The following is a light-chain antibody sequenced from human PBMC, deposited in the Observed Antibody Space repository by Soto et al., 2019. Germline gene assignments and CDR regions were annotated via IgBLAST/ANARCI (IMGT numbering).Light chain of an antibody. CDR2: DVI. J-gene: IGLJ2*01. Sequence: ALTQPASVSGSPGQSITISCTGTSSDVGGYNYVSWYQQHPGKAPKLMIFDVINRPSGVSNRFSGSKSGNTASLAISGLQAEDEADYYCSSYTSSSIPVVFGGGTKVTVL. CDR1: SSDVGGYNY. V-gene: IGLV2-14*01. CDR3: SSYTSSSIPVV.